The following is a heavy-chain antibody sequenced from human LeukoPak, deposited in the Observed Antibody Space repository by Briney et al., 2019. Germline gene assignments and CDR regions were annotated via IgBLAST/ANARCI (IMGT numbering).Heavy chain of an antibody. CDR1: GYTFTGYY. CDR2: INPNSGGI. V-gene: IGHV1-2*02. CDR3: ARGPPKYSGYDSNWFDP. Sequence: ASVKVSCKASGYTFTGYYMHWVRQAPGQGLEWMGWINPNSGGINYAQKFQGRVTMTRDTSISTAYMELSRLRSDDTAVYYCARGPPKYSGYDSNWFDPWGQGTLVTVSS. J-gene: IGHJ5*02. D-gene: IGHD5-12*01.